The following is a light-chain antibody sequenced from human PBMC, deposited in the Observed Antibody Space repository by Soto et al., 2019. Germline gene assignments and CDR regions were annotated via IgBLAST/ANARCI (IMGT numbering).Light chain of an antibody. CDR3: QSYDDSLTGHV. CDR2: TNT. CDR1: STNIETGYA. J-gene: IGLJ1*01. V-gene: IGLV1-40*01. Sequence: QSVLTQPPSVSGAPGQRVTISCTGSSTNIETGYAVHWYQHLPGTAPKLLISTNTNRPSGVPDRFSASKSGTSASLAITGLQAEDEAYYYCQSYDDSLTGHVFGAGTKVTVL.